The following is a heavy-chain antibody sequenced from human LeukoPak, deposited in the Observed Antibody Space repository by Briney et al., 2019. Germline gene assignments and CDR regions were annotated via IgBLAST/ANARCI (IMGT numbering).Heavy chain of an antibody. V-gene: IGHV3-33*01. CDR3: ARDLGTAGSFYFAY. CDR2: IWYDGTKK. D-gene: IGHD6-19*01. Sequence: PGGSLRLSCVASGFTLSRFGMQWVRQTPGRGLGWVAVIWYDGTKKYSAGSLKGRFTIAKADSTSTLYLQMNSLRDEDTAVYYCARDLGTAGSFYFAYCGQGTLVTVSS. J-gene: IGHJ4*02. CDR1: GFTLSRFG.